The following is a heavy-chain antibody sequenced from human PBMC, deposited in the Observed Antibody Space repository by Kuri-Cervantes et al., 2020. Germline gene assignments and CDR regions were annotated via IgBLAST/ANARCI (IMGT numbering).Heavy chain of an antibody. CDR2: ISSSSSTI. Sequence: GESLKISCAASGFTFSSYSMNWVRQAPGKGLEWVSYISSSSSTIYYADSVKGRFTISRDNAKNSLYLQMNGLRDEDTAVYYCARVYYDILTGYYVELDYWGQGTLVTVSS. V-gene: IGHV3-48*02. D-gene: IGHD3-9*01. CDR3: ARVYYDILTGYYVELDY. J-gene: IGHJ4*02. CDR1: GFTFSSYS.